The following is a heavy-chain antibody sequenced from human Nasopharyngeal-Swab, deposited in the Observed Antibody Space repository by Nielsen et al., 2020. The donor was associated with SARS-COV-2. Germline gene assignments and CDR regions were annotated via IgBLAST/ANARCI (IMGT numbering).Heavy chain of an antibody. CDR2: IYYSGST. J-gene: IGHJ6*02. CDR3: ARYPYLRYFDPYYYYGMDV. CDR1: GGSISSYY. V-gene: IGHV4-59*01. Sequence: GSLRLSCTVSGGSISSYYWSWIRQPPGKGLEWIGYIYYSGSTNYNPSLKSRVTISVDTSKNQFSLKLSSVTAADTAVYYCARYPYLRYFDPYYYYGMDVWGQGTTATVSS. D-gene: IGHD3-9*01.